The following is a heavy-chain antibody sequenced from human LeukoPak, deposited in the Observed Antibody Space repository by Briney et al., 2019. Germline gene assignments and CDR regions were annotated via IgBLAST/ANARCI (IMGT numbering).Heavy chain of an antibody. J-gene: IGHJ2*01. CDR1: SGSLSNYY. Sequence: SETLSLTCSVSSGSLSNYYWNWVRQSPGKGLEWIGYIYYSGTTKYNPSLQSRATFSIDTSQSRFSLKMNSVTAADTAVYYCARASNYDSSGYYFNWYFDLWGRGTLVTVSS. V-gene: IGHV4-59*01. CDR2: IYYSGTT. D-gene: IGHD3-22*01. CDR3: ARASNYDSSGYYFNWYFDL.